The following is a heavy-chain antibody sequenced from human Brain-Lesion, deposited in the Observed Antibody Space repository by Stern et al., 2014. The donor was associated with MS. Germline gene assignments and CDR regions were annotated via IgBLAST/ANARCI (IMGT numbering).Heavy chain of an antibody. CDR1: GGSISSNSYY. CDR3: AKVWLGELPENPFDY. D-gene: IGHD3-10*01. CDR2: IYYGGSP. V-gene: IGHV4-39*01. Sequence: VQLVESGPGLVKPSETLSLTCTVSGGSISSNSYYWGWIRQPPGKGLEWIGGIYYGGSPYYTPPLRSRVTIPKATSKTQFSLNLNSVTAADTAVYFCAKVWLGELPENPFDYWGQGTLVTVSS. J-gene: IGHJ4*02.